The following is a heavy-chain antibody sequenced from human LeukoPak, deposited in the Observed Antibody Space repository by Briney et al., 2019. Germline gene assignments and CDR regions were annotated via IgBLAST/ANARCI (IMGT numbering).Heavy chain of an antibody. J-gene: IGHJ4*02. V-gene: IGHV1-46*01. Sequence: ASVKVSCKASGYTFTSYYMHWVRQAPGQGLEWMGIINPSGGSTSYAQKFQGRVTITADKSTSTAYMELSSLRSEDTAVYYCARGPYSGSYNVPLDYWGQGTLVTVSS. CDR3: ARGPYSGSYNVPLDY. D-gene: IGHD1-26*01. CDR1: GYTFTSYY. CDR2: INPSGGST.